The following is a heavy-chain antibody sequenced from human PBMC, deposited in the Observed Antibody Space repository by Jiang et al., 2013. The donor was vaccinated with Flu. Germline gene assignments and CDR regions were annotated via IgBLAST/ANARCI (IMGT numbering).Heavy chain of an antibody. Sequence: GAEVKKPGESLKISCQGSGYTFTTYWIGWVRQVPGRGLEWMGVIYPPDSDTRYSPSFQGHVSLSADTSNTTAYLQWSSLKASDTAMYYCARRALDTRGYYSGTAFDVWARGQWSPSLQ. D-gene: IGHD3-22*01. J-gene: IGHJ3*01. V-gene: IGHV5-51*01. CDR1: GYTFTTYW. CDR3: ARRALDTRGYYSGTAFDV. CDR2: IYPPDSDT.